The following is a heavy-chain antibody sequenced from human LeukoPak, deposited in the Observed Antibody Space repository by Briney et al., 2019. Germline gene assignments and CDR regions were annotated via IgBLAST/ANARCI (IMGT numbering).Heavy chain of an antibody. CDR3: ARVGYNSAFDI. D-gene: IGHD5-24*01. CDR2: IFYSGNT. CDR1: GGSFSGYY. Sequence: SETLSLTCAVYGGSFSGYYWSWIRQSPGKGLEWIGYIFYSGNTNYNPSLKSRVTISVDTSKNQFSLKLSSVTAADTVVYYCARVGYNSAFDIWGQGTMVTVSS. J-gene: IGHJ3*02. V-gene: IGHV4-59*01.